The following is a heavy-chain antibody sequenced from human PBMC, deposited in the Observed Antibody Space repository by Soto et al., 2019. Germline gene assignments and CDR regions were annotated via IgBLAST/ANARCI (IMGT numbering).Heavy chain of an antibody. J-gene: IGHJ3*02. V-gene: IGHV3-73*01. CDR1: GFTFSGSA. CDR3: TAVAALTGDAFDI. Sequence: GESLKISCAASGFTFSGSAMHWVRQASGKGLEWVGRIRSKANSYATAYAASVKGRFTISRDDSKNTAYLQMNSLKTEDTAVYYCTAVAALTGDAFDIWGQGTMVTVSS. CDR2: IRSKANSYAT. D-gene: IGHD7-27*01.